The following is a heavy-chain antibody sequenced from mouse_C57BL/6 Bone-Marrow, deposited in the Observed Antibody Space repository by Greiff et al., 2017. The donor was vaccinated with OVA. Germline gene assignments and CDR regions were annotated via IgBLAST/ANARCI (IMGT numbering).Heavy chain of an antibody. CDR3: ARGAGLWSGNYPRAMDY. CDR2: INPNYGTT. J-gene: IGHJ4*01. D-gene: IGHD2-1*01. Sequence: EVQLQQSGPELVKPGASVKISCKASGYSFTDYNMNWVKQSNGKSLEWIGVINPNYGTTSYNQKFKGKATLTVDQSSSTAYMQLNSLTSEDSAVYYCARGAGLWSGNYPRAMDYWGQGTSVTVSS. CDR1: GYSFTDYN. V-gene: IGHV1-39*01.